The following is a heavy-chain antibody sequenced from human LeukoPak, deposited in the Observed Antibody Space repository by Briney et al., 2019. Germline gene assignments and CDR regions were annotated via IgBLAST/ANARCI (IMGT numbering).Heavy chain of an antibody. CDR3: ARRYDFWSGPIFDY. V-gene: IGHV4-31*11. CDR1: GGSISSGGYS. J-gene: IGHJ4*02. Sequence: PSQTLSLTCAVSGGSISSGGYSWSWIRQPPGKGLEWIGYIYYSGSTYYNPSLKSRVTISVDTSKNQFSLKLSSVTAADTAVYYCARRYDFWSGPIFDYWGQGTLVTVSS. D-gene: IGHD3-3*01. CDR2: IYYSGST.